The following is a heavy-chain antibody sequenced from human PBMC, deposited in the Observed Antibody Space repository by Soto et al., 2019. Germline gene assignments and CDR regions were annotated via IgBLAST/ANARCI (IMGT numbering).Heavy chain of an antibody. Sequence: ASVKVSCKASGGTFSSYAISWVRQAPGQGLEWMGGIIPIFGTANYAQKFQGRATITADESTSTAYMELSSLRSEDTAVYYCACTFDSSSRDYWGQGTLVTVSS. CDR2: IIPIFGTA. V-gene: IGHV1-69*13. J-gene: IGHJ4*02. CDR3: ACTFDSSSRDY. D-gene: IGHD6-6*01. CDR1: GGTFSSYA.